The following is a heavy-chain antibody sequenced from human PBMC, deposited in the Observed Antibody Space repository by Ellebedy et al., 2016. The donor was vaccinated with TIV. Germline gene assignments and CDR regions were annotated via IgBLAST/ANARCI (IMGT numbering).Heavy chain of an antibody. Sequence: SETLSLXXSVSGGSISSYYWTWFRQTPGKGLEWIGHISDIGTTNYNPSLRSRVTLSVDMSKNHFSLTLSSVTFADTAVYYCARDYSADNWGQGTLVTVS. CDR1: GGSISSYY. CDR3: ARDYSADN. CDR2: ISDIGTT. J-gene: IGHJ4*02. V-gene: IGHV4-59*01. D-gene: IGHD6-13*01.